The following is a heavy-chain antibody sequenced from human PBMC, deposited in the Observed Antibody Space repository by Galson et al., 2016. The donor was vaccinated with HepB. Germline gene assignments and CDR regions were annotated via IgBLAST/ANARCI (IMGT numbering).Heavy chain of an antibody. J-gene: IGHJ4*02. V-gene: IGHV3-43*01. Sequence: SLRLSCAASGFTFDDYTMHWVRQAPGKGLEWVSLISWDGGSTYYADSVKGRFTISRDNSKNSLYLQMNSLRTEDTALYYCAKDKEPGIAVAGMDYWGQGTLVTVSS. CDR1: GFTFDDYT. CDR2: ISWDGGST. CDR3: AKDKEPGIAVAGMDY. D-gene: IGHD6-19*01.